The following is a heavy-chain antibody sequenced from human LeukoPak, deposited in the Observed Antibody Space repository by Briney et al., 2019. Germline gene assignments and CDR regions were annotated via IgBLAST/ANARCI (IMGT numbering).Heavy chain of an antibody. V-gene: IGHV4-61*02. J-gene: IGHJ2*01. D-gene: IGHD3-22*01. CDR1: GGSISSGSYY. Sequence: SETLSLTXTVSGGSISSGSYYWSWIRQPAGKGLEWIGRIYTSGSTNYNPSLKSRVTISVDTSKNQFSLKLSSVTAADTAVYYCARDYYDRSGYYYAYWYFDLWGRGTLVTVSS. CDR2: IYTSGST. CDR3: ARDYYDRSGYYYAYWYFDL.